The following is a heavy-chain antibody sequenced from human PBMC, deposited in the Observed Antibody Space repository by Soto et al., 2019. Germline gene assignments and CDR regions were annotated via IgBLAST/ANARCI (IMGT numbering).Heavy chain of an antibody. V-gene: IGHV4-39*01. CDR2: IYYSGST. D-gene: IGHD4-4*01. CDR3: ARAIGSTVTTVFDY. Sequence: TSETMSLTCTVSGGTISSSSYYWGWIRQPPGKGLEWIGSIYYSGSTYYNPSLKSRVTISVDTSKNQFSLKLSSVTAADTAVYYCARAIGSTVTTVFDYWGQGTLVTVSS. J-gene: IGHJ4*02. CDR1: GGTISSSSYY.